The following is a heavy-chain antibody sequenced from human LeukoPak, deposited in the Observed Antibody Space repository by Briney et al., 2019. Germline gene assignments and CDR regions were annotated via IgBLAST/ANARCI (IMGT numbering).Heavy chain of an antibody. D-gene: IGHD3-10*01. J-gene: IGHJ3*02. V-gene: IGHV1-3*01. CDR2: INAGNGNT. CDR3: ARDYYGSGSLTPDAFDI. Sequence: ASVKVSCKASGYTFTSYAMHWVRQAPGQRLEWMGWINAGNGNTKYSQKFQGRVTITRDTSTSTAYMELRSLRSDDTAVYYCARDYYGSGSLTPDAFDIWGQGTIVTVSS. CDR1: GYTFTSYA.